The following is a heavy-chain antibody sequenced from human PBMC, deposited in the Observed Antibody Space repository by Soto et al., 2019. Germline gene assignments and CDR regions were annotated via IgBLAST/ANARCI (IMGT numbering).Heavy chain of an antibody. CDR1: SGSISSHGHA. J-gene: IGHJ6*02. Sequence: QLQLQESGSGLVKPSQNLSLTCAVFSGSISSHGHAWSWIRQPPGKGLVWIGYIYYSGTAYYNPSLKSRVTISADRSKNQFSLNLSSVPAADAAIYYCARATFGVDVSMDVWGQGATVTVSS. CDR2: IYYSGTA. CDR3: ARATFGVDVSMDV. V-gene: IGHV4-30-2*01. D-gene: IGHD3-3*01.